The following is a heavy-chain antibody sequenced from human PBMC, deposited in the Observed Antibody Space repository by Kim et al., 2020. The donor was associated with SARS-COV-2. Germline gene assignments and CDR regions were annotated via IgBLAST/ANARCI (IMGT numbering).Heavy chain of an antibody. J-gene: IGHJ4*02. D-gene: IGHD6-13*01. CDR2: IYYNGNT. Sequence: SETLSLTCAVSGGSISGYYWSWIRQPPGKGLEWIGYIYYNGNTNYNPSLKSRVTISLDTSKDQFSLRLSSVTAADAAVYFCARATDSYSTSWFEYWGQGILVTVSS. CDR1: GGSISGYY. CDR3: ARATDSYSTSWFEY. V-gene: IGHV4-59*01.